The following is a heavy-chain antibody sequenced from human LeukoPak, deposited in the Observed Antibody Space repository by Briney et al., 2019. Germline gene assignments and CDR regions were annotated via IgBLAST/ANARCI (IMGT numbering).Heavy chain of an antibody. J-gene: IGHJ4*02. Sequence: GGSLRLSCAASGFTFSSYWMSWVRQAPGKGLEWVSSISSSSSYIYYADSVKGRFTISRDNAKNSLYLQMNSLRAEDTAVYYCARVDPGDYEYYWGQGTLVTVSS. CDR3: ARVDPGDYEYY. V-gene: IGHV3-21*01. CDR2: ISSSSSYI. D-gene: IGHD4-17*01. CDR1: GFTFSSYW.